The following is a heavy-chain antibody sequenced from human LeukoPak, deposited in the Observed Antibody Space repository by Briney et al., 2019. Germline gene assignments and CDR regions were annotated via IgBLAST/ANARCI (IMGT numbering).Heavy chain of an antibody. J-gene: IGHJ6*03. CDR2: ISSSSSYI. CDR1: RFTFSSYS. CDR3: AREFVLRYFEGYMDV. Sequence: GGSLRLSCAASRFTFSSYSMNWVRQAPGKGLEWVSSISSSSSYIYYADSVKGRFTISRDNAKNSLYLQMNSLRAEDSAVYYCAREFVLRYFEGYMDVWGKGTTVTVSS. D-gene: IGHD3-9*01. V-gene: IGHV3-21*01.